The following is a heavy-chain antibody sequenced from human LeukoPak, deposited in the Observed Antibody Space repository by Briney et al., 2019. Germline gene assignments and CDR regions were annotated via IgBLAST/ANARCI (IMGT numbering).Heavy chain of an antibody. D-gene: IGHD5-18*01. CDR2: IYTSGST. J-gene: IGHJ4*02. CDR3: ARDVGGYNYGYSLDY. Sequence: PSGTLSLTCTVSGGSISTYYCSWIRQPAGKGLEWIGRIYTSGSTSYNSSLKSRVTMSVDTSKNQLSLKLSSVTAADTAVYYCARDVGGYNYGYSLDYWGQGTLVSVSS. V-gene: IGHV4-4*07. CDR1: GGSISTYY.